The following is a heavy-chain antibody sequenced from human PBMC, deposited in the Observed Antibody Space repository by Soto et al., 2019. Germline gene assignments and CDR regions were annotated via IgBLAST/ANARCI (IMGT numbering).Heavy chain of an antibody. Sequence: GGSLRLACAASGFTFSSYGMHWVRQAPGKGLEWVAVISYDGSNKYYADSVKGRFTISRDNSKNTLYLQMNSLRAEDTAVYYCAKGLHYYYDSSGYYYFDYWGQGTLVTVSS. D-gene: IGHD3-22*01. V-gene: IGHV3-30*18. CDR2: ISYDGSNK. CDR3: AKGLHYYYDSSGYYYFDY. J-gene: IGHJ4*02. CDR1: GFTFSSYG.